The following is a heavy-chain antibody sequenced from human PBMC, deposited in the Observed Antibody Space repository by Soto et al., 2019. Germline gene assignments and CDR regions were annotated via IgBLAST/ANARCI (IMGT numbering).Heavy chain of an antibody. CDR2: VSYDRSSK. CDR3: VKGERGPYISIFAS. Sequence: TGGSLRLSCVASGFSFGTSGMHWVRQAPGKGLEWVAVVSYDRSSKFYADSVKGRFTISSDDSKNTLYLQMDSLRVEDSAVYYCVKGERGPYISIFASWGHGTGVTVSS. CDR1: GFSFGTSG. V-gene: IGHV3-30*18. J-gene: IGHJ5*01. D-gene: IGHD3-3*02.